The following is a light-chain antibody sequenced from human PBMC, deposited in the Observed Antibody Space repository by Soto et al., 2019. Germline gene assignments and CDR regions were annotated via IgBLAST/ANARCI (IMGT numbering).Light chain of an antibody. V-gene: IGKV1-5*01. CDR1: QSISSW. J-gene: IGKJ4*01. Sequence: DIQMTQSPSTLSASVGDRVTITCRASQSISSWLAWYQQKPGKAPKLLIYDASSLESGVPSRFSGSGSGTEFTLTISSLQPDDFATYYCQQANSFHLSFGGGTKVEIK. CDR3: QQANSFHLS. CDR2: DAS.